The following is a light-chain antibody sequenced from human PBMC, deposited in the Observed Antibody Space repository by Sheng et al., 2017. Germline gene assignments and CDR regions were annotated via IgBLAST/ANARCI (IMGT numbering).Light chain of an antibody. Sequence: DIQMTQSPSTLSASVGDRVTITCRASQTINNWLAWYQHKPGKAPKLLIYKTSNLASGAPSRFSVSGSGSDYTLTITSLQPDDFATYYCQQVDTYERTFGQG. CDR3: QQVDTYERT. V-gene: IGKV1-5*03. CDR1: QTINNW. CDR2: KTS. J-gene: IGKJ1*01.